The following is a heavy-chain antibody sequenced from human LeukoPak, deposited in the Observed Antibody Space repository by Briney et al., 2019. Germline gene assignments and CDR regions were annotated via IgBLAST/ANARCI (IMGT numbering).Heavy chain of an antibody. CDR2: ISYDGSNK. CDR1: GFTLSSYA. CDR3: ARDHGYSSGRYTYYYCYYGMDV. D-gene: IGHD6-19*01. J-gene: IGHJ6*02. Sequence: GGSLSLSCAASGFTLSSYAMQWVRQAPGRGLEWVAVISYDGSNKYYADCVKGRYTISRDNPKNTLYLQMNSLRAEDPAVYYCARDHGYSSGRYTYYYCYYGMDVWGQGTTVTVSS. V-gene: IGHV3-30-3*01.